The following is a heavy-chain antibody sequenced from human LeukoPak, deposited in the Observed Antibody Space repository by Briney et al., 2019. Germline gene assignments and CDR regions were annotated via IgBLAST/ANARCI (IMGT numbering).Heavy chain of an antibody. D-gene: IGHD3-22*01. CDR2: IYYSGSP. J-gene: IGHJ4*02. V-gene: IGHV4-31*03. CDR1: GGSISSGGYY. CDR3: ARAQTYYYDSSGPFQIDY. Sequence: SQTLSLTCTVSGGSISSGGYYWSWIRQHPGKGLEWIGYIYYSGSPYYNPSLKSRVTISVDTSKNQFSLKLCSVTAADTAVYYCARAQTYYYDSSGPFQIDYWGQGTLVTVSS.